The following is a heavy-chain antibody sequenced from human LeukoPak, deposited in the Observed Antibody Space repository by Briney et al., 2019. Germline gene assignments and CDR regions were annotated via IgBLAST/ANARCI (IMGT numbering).Heavy chain of an antibody. J-gene: IGHJ4*02. V-gene: IGHV3-23*01. CDR2: IGGSGDTT. D-gene: IGHD3-10*01. CDR1: GFAFSRYA. CDR3: ARDGLGSGSSWEITNDY. Sequence: GGSVTLSCAASGFAFSRYAMAWVRQAPGKGLEWVSGIGGSGDTTYYTKSVEGRFTVSRDNSNNWLFLQMHSLRAEDTALYYCARDGLGSGSSWEITNDYWGQGTLVTVSS.